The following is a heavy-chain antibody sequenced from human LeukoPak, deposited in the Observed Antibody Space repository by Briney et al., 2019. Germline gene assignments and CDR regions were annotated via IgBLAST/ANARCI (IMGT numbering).Heavy chain of an antibody. Sequence: PSETLSLTCAVYGKSFSIYYWTWIRQPPGKGPEWIGEINHNGRTNYNPSLESRVTISEDMSKNQISLKLSSGTAADTAVYYCAGGQWPHPIDYWGQGTLVTVSS. CDR1: GKSFSIYY. CDR2: INHNGRT. J-gene: IGHJ4*02. V-gene: IGHV4-34*01. CDR3: AGGQWPHPIDY. D-gene: IGHD6-19*01.